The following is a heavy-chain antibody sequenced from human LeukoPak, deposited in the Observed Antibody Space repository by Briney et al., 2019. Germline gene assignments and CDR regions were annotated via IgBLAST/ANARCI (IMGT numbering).Heavy chain of an antibody. J-gene: IGHJ3*02. Sequence: GGSLRLSCAASGFTFTTYWMSWVRQAPGKGLEWVSSISSSSSYIYYADSVKGRFTISRDNAKNSLYLQMNSLRAEDTAVYYCARYAIRGAFDIWGQGTMVTVSS. CDR2: ISSSSSYI. CDR3: ARYAIRGAFDI. CDR1: GFTFTTYW. V-gene: IGHV3-21*01. D-gene: IGHD2-8*01.